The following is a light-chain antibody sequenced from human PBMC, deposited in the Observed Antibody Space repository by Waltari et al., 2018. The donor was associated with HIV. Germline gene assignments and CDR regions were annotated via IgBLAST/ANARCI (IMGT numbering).Light chain of an antibody. V-gene: IGLV1-47*01. Sequence: QSVLTQPPSASGTPGQRVTISCSGTTSNVGSNFVSWYQQLPGTAPKLLMYRDNRRPSGVPDRCSVSRSGASASLAISGLRADDEGDYYCATCDGSLGGFYVFGAGTKVTVL. J-gene: IGLJ1*01. CDR3: ATCDGSLGGFYV. CDR1: TSNVGSNF. CDR2: RDN.